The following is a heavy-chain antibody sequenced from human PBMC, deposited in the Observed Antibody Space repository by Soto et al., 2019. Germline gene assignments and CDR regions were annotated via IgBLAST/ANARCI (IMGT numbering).Heavy chain of an antibody. D-gene: IGHD5-18*01. V-gene: IGHV3-33*01. J-gene: IGHJ6*02. CDR2: IWYDGRDN. CDR3: ARSLSYSYGSNPYPVMDV. Sequence: QVQLVESGGGVVQPGRSLRLSCAASRFTFSSYGMHWVRQAPGKGLEWVALIWYDGRDNYFADSVKGRFTISRDNSKNTLYLQLHSLRAEDTAVYYCARSLSYSYGSNPYPVMDVWGQGTTVTVSS. CDR1: RFTFSSYG.